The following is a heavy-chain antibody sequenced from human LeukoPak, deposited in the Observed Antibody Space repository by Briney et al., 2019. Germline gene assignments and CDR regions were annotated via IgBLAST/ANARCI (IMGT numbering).Heavy chain of an antibody. D-gene: IGHD3-3*01. CDR2: IKQDGTEK. J-gene: IGHJ4*02. CDR1: GFTFSSYW. Sequence: GGSLRLSCAASGFTFSSYWMSWARQVPGKGLEWVANIKQDGTEKYYVDSVKGRFTTSRDNAKNSLFLQMNSLRAEDTAVYYCARDRERSGYYYWGQGTLVTVSS. CDR3: ARDRERSGYYY. V-gene: IGHV3-7*01.